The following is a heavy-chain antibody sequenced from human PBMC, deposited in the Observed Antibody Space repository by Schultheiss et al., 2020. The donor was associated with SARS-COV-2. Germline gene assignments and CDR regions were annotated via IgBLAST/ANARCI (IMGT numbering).Heavy chain of an antibody. J-gene: IGHJ4*02. CDR3: VSTSDIVVAVATT. CDR1: GGSISRSGYY. Sequence: SQTLSLTCTVSGGSISRSGYYWGWIRQPPGKGLEWIGSMFYTDNTYYNPPLKSRVTISADTSKNQFSLKLSSVTATDTAVYYCVSTSDIVVAVATTWGQGIQVTVSS. CDR2: MFYTDNT. V-gene: IGHV4-39*01. D-gene: IGHD2-15*01.